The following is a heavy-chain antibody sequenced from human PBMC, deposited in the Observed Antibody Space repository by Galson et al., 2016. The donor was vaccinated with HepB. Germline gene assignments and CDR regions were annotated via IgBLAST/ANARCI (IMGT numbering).Heavy chain of an antibody. CDR2: INWNGGYI. J-gene: IGHJ6*02. V-gene: IGHV3-9*01. CDR1: GFTFDDYA. D-gene: IGHD2-15*01. Sequence: SLRLSCAASGFTFDDYAMHWVRPAPGKGLEWVSGINWNGGYIDYADSVKGRFNISRGNAKNSLYLQMNSLRTDATALYYCAKDLGGGLDVWGLGTTVTVSS. CDR3: AKDLGGGLDV.